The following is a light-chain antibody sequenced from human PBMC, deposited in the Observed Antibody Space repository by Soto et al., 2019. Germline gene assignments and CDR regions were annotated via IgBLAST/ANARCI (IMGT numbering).Light chain of an antibody. CDR1: QSVTTQ. CDR2: GAF. Sequence: VRKHYRATLSSSQVKKATLSSRVSQSVTTQLAWYQQKPGQAPRLLIYGAFNRATGIPARFSGSGSRTDFTLTFRCLESEDLEISSWYRHSFWPPVTFAEGTRLEI. V-gene: IGKV3-11*01. CDR3: YRHSFWPPVT. J-gene: IGKJ5*01.